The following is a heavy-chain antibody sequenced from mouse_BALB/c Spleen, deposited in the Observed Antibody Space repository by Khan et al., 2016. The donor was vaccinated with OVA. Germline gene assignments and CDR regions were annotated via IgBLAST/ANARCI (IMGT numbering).Heavy chain of an antibody. CDR2: IWSDGRT. Sequence: QVQLQQSGPDLVAPSQSLSITCTVSGFSLTSYAIHWVRQPPGKGMEWLVVIWSDGRTNYNSALKSRLSISKDNSKSQVFLKINSLQNDDTAMYYCSRHQFPLSMDSWGQGTSVTVSS. CDR3: SRHQFPLSMDS. J-gene: IGHJ4*01. CDR1: GFSLTSYA. V-gene: IGHV2-6-2*01.